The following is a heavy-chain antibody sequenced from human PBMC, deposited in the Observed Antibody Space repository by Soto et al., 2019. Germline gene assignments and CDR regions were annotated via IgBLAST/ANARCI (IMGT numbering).Heavy chain of an antibody. J-gene: IGHJ5*02. CDR3: ARQYRSHLTTFGVVILNWFDP. V-gene: IGHV4-39*01. D-gene: IGHD3-3*01. Sequence: SETLSLTCTVSGGSISSSSYYWGWIRQPPGKGLEWIGSIYYSGSTYYNPSLKSRVTISVDTSKNQFSLKLSSVTAADTAVYYCARQYRSHLTTFGVVILNWFDPWGQGTLVTVS. CDR2: IYYSGST. CDR1: GGSISSSSYY.